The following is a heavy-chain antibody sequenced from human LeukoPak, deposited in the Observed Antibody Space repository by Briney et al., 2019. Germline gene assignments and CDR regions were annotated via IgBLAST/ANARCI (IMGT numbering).Heavy chain of an antibody. Sequence: SETLSLTCTVSGYSIGTDYYWGWIRQPPGKGLEWIGSIYNSGSTYYNPSLKSRITISVDTSKNQFSLKLSSVTAADTAVYYCERNSSSSSPPEHYNWFDPWGQGTLVTVSS. D-gene: IGHD6-6*01. CDR3: ERNSSSSSPPEHYNWFDP. J-gene: IGHJ5*02. CDR1: GYSIGTDYY. CDR2: IYNSGST. V-gene: IGHV4-38-2*02.